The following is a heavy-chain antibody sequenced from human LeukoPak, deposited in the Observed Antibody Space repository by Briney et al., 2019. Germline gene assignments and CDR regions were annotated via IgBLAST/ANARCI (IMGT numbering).Heavy chain of an antibody. V-gene: IGHV4-39*01. CDR1: GGSISSSFYY. Sequence: SETLSLTCTVSGGSISSSFYYWGWIRQPPGKGLEWIGSIYYSGNTYYNPSLKSRATISVDTSNNQFSLKLSSVTAADTAVYYCARILITMVRGVIGYWGQGTLVTVSS. CDR2: IYYSGNT. CDR3: ARILITMVRGVIGY. J-gene: IGHJ4*02. D-gene: IGHD3-10*01.